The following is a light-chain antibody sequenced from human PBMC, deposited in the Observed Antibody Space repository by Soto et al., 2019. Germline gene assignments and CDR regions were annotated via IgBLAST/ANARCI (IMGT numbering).Light chain of an antibody. CDR3: QQYGNSPYT. Sequence: EIVLTQSPGTLSLSPGESATLSSRASQSVDNNYVAWYQQKPGQAPTLLIHGASYRAAGIPDRFSGSGSGTDFTLTISRLEPEDFAVFHCQQYGNSPYTFGQGTKLEI. CDR1: QSVDNNY. V-gene: IGKV3-20*01. CDR2: GAS. J-gene: IGKJ2*01.